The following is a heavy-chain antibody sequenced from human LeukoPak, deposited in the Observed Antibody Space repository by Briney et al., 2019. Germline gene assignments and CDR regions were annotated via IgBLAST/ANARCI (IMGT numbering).Heavy chain of an antibody. Sequence: GGSLRLSCAASGFAVRSNSINWVRQAPGKGLEWVSVIYSDGSTYYADSVKGRFTISRDNSKNTLYLQMNSLRAEDTAVYYCARVSGAARSFDYWGQGTLVTVSS. V-gene: IGHV3-53*01. J-gene: IGHJ4*02. CDR1: GFAVRSNS. CDR2: IYSDGST. CDR3: ARVSGAARSFDY. D-gene: IGHD6-6*01.